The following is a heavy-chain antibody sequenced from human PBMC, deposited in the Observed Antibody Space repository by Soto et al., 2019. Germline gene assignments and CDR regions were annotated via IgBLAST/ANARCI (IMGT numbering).Heavy chain of an antibody. J-gene: IGHJ3*01. V-gene: IGHV1-69*01. Sequence: QVQLVQSGAEVKKPGSSVKVSCKASGGTFNTYIITWVRQAPGQGLEWMGGIIPSFGTANYAPKFRGRVTITADDSTTTVYMEVSSLRSEDTAVYFCATVETPGGGPPVSPTPQAFVVWGQGTEVTVSS. CDR3: ATVETPGGGPPVSPTPQAFVV. D-gene: IGHD2-21*02. CDR2: IIPSFGTA. CDR1: GGTFNTYI.